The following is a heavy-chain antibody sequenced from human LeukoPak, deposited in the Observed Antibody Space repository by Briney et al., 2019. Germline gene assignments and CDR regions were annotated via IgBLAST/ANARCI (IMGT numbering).Heavy chain of an antibody. Sequence: GGSLRLSCAASGFTFSSYAMSWVRQAPGKGLEWVSAISSSSSYIYYADSVKGRFTISRDNAKNSLYLQMNSLRAEDTAVYYCARDHLADFDYWGQGTLVTVSS. V-gene: IGHV3-21*01. CDR1: GFTFSSYA. CDR2: ISSSSSYI. CDR3: ARDHLADFDY. J-gene: IGHJ4*02.